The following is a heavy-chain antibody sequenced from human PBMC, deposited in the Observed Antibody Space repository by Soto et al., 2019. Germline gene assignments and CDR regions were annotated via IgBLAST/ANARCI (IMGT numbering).Heavy chain of an antibody. CDR3: TRANWYSEY. D-gene: IGHD7-27*01. J-gene: IGHJ4*02. CDR1: GVSISNKY. V-gene: IGHV4-59*01. Sequence: QVQLQESGPGLVKPSETLSLTCTVSGVSISNKYWSWIRQPPGMGLEWIGYIYYNGNTNYNPSPKSRVTMSVDTSRNQISLKLTTVTAADTAVYYCTRANWYSEYWGQGTLVTVSS. CDR2: IYYNGNT.